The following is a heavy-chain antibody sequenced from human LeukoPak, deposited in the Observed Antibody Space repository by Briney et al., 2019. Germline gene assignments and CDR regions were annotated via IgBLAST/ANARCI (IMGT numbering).Heavy chain of an antibody. Sequence: ASVKASCKASGYTFTSYDINWVRQSTGQGLEWVGWMNPNSGNTGYAQKFQGRVTMTRNTSISTAYMELSSLRSEDTAVYYCARVGSSSWYRRNWFDPWGQGTLVTVSS. D-gene: IGHD6-13*01. CDR2: MNPNSGNT. CDR1: GYTFTSYD. CDR3: ARVGSSSWYRRNWFDP. J-gene: IGHJ5*02. V-gene: IGHV1-8*01.